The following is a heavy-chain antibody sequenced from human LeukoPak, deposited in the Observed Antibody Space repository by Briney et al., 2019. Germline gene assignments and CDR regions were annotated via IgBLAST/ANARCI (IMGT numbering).Heavy chain of an antibody. CDR3: ARGAVWFGEGD. V-gene: IGHV4-59*10. Sequence: SETLSLTCAVYGGSFSGYYWSWIRQPAGKGLEWIGRIYTSGSTNYNPSLKSRVTMSVDTSKNQFSLKLSSVTAADTAVYYCARGAVWFGEGDWGQGTLVTVSS. CDR2: IYTSGST. CDR1: GGSFSGYY. D-gene: IGHD3-10*01. J-gene: IGHJ4*02.